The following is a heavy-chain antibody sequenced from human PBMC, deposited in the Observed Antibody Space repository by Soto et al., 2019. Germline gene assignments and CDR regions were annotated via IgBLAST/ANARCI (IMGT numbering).Heavy chain of an antibody. J-gene: IGHJ5*02. V-gene: IGHV4-31*03. CDR2: IYYSGST. CDR1: GGSISSGGYY. CDR3: ARGGIVVVTEEYNWFDH. D-gene: IGHD3-22*01. Sequence: QVQLQESGPGLVKPSQTLSLTCTVSGGSISSGGYYWSWIRQHPGKGLEWIGYIYYSGSTYYNPSLKSRVTMSVDTSKNRFALKLSAVTAADTAVYYCARGGIVVVTEEYNWFDHWGQGTLVTVSS.